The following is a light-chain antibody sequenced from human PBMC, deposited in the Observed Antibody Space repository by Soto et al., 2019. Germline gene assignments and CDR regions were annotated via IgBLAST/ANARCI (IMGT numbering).Light chain of an antibody. CDR3: MQALQSPT. CDR2: LGS. J-gene: IGKJ4*01. Sequence: DIVMTQSPLSLPVTPGEPASISCRSSQSLLHSNGYNYLDWYLQKPGQSPQLLIYLGSNRASGXPVXFSGSGSGTDFTLKISRVEAEDVGVYYCMQALQSPTFGGGTKVEIK. V-gene: IGKV2-28*01. CDR1: QSLLHSNGYNY.